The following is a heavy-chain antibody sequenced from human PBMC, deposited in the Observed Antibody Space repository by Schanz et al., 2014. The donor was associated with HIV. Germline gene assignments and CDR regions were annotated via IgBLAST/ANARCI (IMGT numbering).Heavy chain of an antibody. CDR2: ISFDGSHK. J-gene: IGHJ6*02. D-gene: IGHD6-19*01. CDR1: GFNFNNYA. V-gene: IGHV3-30*18. CDR3: AKSHKHDSSDYYRFYYLGMDV. Sequence: VQLLESGGGLEQPGGSLRLSCAASGFNFNNYAMTWVRQAPGKGLEWVAAISFDGSHKYSADSVKGRFTISRDDSSDTLYLQMNSLRPEDTAVYYCAKSHKHDSSDYYRFYYLGMDVWGQGTTVTVSS.